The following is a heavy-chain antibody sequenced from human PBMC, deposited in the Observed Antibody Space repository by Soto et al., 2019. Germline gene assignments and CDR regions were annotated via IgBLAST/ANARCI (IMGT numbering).Heavy chain of an antibody. Sequence: GGSLRLSCAASGFTFDDYAMHWVRQAPGKGLEGVSGISWNSGSIGYADSVKGRFTISRDNAKNSLYLQMNSLRPEDTALYYCAKDILEDGAATNGAVDYWGQGTLVTVSS. CDR3: AKDILEDGAATNGAVDY. CDR1: GFTFDDYA. D-gene: IGHD6-13*01. V-gene: IGHV3-9*01. CDR2: ISWNSGSI. J-gene: IGHJ4*02.